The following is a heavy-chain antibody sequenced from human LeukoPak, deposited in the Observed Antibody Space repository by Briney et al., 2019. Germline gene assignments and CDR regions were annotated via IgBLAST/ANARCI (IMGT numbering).Heavy chain of an antibody. Sequence: GGSLRLSCAASGFTFSSYSMNWVRQAPGKGLEWVSSISSSSSYIYYADSVKGRFTISRDNAKNSLYLQMNSLRAEDTAVYYCATRYSGSYYLDYWGQGTLVTVSS. D-gene: IGHD1-26*01. CDR3: ATRYSGSYYLDY. J-gene: IGHJ4*02. CDR2: ISSSSSYI. CDR1: GFTFSSYS. V-gene: IGHV3-21*01.